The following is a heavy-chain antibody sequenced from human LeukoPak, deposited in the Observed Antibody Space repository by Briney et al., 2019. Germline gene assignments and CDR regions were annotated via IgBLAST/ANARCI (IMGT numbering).Heavy chain of an antibody. Sequence: PGGSLRLSCAASGFTFSSYWMSWVRQAPGKGLEWVANIIQDGSEKYYVDSVKGRFTISRDNAKKSLYLQMNSLRAEDTAVYYCARVGSGRAFFYWGQGTLVTVSS. CDR1: GFTFSSYW. CDR2: IIQDGSEK. V-gene: IGHV3-7*01. CDR3: ARVGSGRAFFY. J-gene: IGHJ4*02. D-gene: IGHD6-19*01.